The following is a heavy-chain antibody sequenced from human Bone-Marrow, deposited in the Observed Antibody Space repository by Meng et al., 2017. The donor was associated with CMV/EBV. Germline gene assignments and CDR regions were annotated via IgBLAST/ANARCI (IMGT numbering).Heavy chain of an antibody. V-gene: IGHV3-20*04. CDR2: INWNGGST. J-gene: IGHJ4*02. CDR3: AREGFQLYFDY. D-gene: IGHD2-2*01. CDR1: GFTFSDFG. Sequence: GGSLRLSCAASGFTFSDFGMHWVRQAPGKGLEWVSGINWNGGSTGYADSVKGRFTISRDNAKNSLYLQMNSLRAEDTALYYCAREGFQLYFDYWGQGTLVTVSS.